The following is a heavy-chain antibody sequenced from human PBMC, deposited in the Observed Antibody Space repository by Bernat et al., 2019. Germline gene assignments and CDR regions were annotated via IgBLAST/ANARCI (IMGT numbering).Heavy chain of an antibody. Sequence: EVQLVQSGAEVKKPGESLKISCKCSGYSFTSYWIGWVRQMPGKGLELMGIIYPGDSDTRYSPSFQGQVTISADKSISTAYLQWSSLKASDTAMYYCARTYYYGSGSYYAFDIWGKGTMVTVSS. CDR1: GYSFTSYW. V-gene: IGHV5-51*03. J-gene: IGHJ3*02. CDR3: ARTYYYGSGSYYAFDI. CDR2: IYPGDSDT. D-gene: IGHD3-10*01.